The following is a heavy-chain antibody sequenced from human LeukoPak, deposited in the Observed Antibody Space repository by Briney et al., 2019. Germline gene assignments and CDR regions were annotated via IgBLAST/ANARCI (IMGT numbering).Heavy chain of an antibody. CDR2: INPSGGST. CDR1: GYTFTSYY. Sequence: ASVKVSFKASGYTFTSYYMHWVPQAPGQGLEWMGIINPSGGSTSYAQKFQGRVTMTRDTSKNQFSLKLSSVTAADTAVYYCARGAPREKGYSYGYVDYWGQGTLVTVSS. V-gene: IGHV1-46*01. CDR3: ARGAPREKGYSYGYVDY. D-gene: IGHD5-18*01. J-gene: IGHJ4*02.